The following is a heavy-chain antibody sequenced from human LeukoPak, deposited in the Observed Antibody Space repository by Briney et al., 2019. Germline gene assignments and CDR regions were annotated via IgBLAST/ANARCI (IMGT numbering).Heavy chain of an antibody. J-gene: IGHJ6*02. CDR1: GGSISSGGYY. V-gene: IGHV4-31*03. D-gene: IGHD2-2*01. CDR3: ARAISSTSCYGLPGCYYYGMDV. Sequence: PSETLSLTCTVSGGSISSGGYYWSWIRQHPGKGLEWIGYIYYSGSTYYNPSLKSRVTISVDTSKNQFSLKLSSVTAADTAVYYCARAISSTSCYGLPGCYYYGMDVWGQGTTVTVSS. CDR2: IYYSGST.